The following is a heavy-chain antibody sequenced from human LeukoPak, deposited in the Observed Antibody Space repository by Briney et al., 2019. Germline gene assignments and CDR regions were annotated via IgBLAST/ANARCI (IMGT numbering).Heavy chain of an antibody. CDR1: GFTFSTYA. D-gene: IGHD6-13*01. J-gene: IGHJ4*02. V-gene: IGHV3-23*01. CDR3: AKDLGYSSSWYVDS. Sequence: GGSLRLSCAASGFTFSTYAMAWLRQAPGKGLEYVSAISDSGANTYYADSVKGRFTISRDNSKSTLYLQMNSLRAEDTALYYCAKDLGYSSSWYVDSWGQGTLVTVSS. CDR2: ISDSGANT.